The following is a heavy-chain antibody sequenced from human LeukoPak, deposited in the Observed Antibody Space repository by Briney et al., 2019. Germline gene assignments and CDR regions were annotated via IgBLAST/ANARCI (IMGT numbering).Heavy chain of an antibody. CDR2: INHSGST. J-gene: IGHJ4*02. Sequence: SETLSLTCAVYGGSFSGYYWSWIRQPPGKGLEWIGEINHSGSTNYNPSLKSRVTISVDTSKNQFSLKLSSVTAADTAVHYCARVNYGSGSYYSPFDYWGQGTLVTVSS. CDR1: GGSFSGYY. V-gene: IGHV4-34*01. D-gene: IGHD3-10*01. CDR3: ARVNYGSGSYYSPFDY.